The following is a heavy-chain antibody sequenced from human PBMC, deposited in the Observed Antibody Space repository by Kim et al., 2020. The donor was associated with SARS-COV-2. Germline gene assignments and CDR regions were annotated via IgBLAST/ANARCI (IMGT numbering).Heavy chain of an antibody. D-gene: IGHD3-3*01. V-gene: IGHV3-23*01. Sequence: GGSLRLSCAASGFTFNNYAMTWVRQAPGKWLEWVSTISGSGDNTFSADSVKGRFTISRDSSKNTLYLQMNSLRAEDTALYYCAKDMASLYNDFWSGYWGEDAFDIWGRGTMVTVSS. CDR1: GFTFNNYA. J-gene: IGHJ3*02. CDR3: AKDMASLYNDFWSGYWGEDAFDI. CDR2: ISGSGDNT.